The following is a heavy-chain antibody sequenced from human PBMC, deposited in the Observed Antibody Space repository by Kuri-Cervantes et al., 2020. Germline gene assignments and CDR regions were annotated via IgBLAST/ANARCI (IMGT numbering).Heavy chain of an antibody. CDR2: IYHSGST. V-gene: IGHV4-30-2*03. J-gene: IGHJ4*02. CDR1: GGSISSGGYS. CDR3: ARLVDSSRGPCFDY. D-gene: IGHD3-22*01. Sequence: SQTLSLTCAVSGGSISSGGYSWSWIRQPPGKGLEWIGYIYHSGSTYYNPSLKSRVTISVDTSKNQFSLKLSSVTAADTAVYYCARLVDSSRGPCFDYWGQGTLVTVSS.